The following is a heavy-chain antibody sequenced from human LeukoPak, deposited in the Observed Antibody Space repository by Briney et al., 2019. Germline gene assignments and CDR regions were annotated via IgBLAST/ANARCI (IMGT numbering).Heavy chain of an antibody. Sequence: SETLSLTCTVSGGSISSSSYYWGWIRQPPGKGREWIGSIYYSGSTYYNPSLKSRVTISVDTSKNQFSLKLSSVTAADTAVYYCARLQSYNWFDPWGQGTLVTVSS. V-gene: IGHV4-39*01. CDR3: ARLQSYNWFDP. CDR1: GGSISSSSYY. CDR2: IYYSGST. J-gene: IGHJ5*02. D-gene: IGHD2-15*01.